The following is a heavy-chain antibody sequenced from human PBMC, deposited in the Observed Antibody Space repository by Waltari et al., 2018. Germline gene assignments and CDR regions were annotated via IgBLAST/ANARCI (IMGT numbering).Heavy chain of an antibody. V-gene: IGHV4-34*01. CDR1: GGSFSGYY. D-gene: IGHD1-26*01. CDR2: INHSGST. CDR3: ARGWASGRFRYYYYMDV. Sequence: QVQLQQWGAGLLKPSETLSLTCAVYGGSFSGYYWSWIRQPPGKGLEWIGEINHSGSTNYNPSLKSRVTISVDTSKNQFSLKLSSGTAADTAVYYCARGWASGRFRYYYYMDVWGKGTTVTISS. J-gene: IGHJ6*03.